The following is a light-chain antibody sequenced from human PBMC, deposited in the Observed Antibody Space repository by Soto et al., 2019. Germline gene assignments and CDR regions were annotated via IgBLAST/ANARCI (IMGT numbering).Light chain of an antibody. Sequence: EIVMTQSPATLSVSPGERATLSCRASQSVSSNLAWYQQKPGQAPRLLIYGASTRATGIPARFSGSGSGTEFTFTISSLQSEDFAVYYCHQYNNWPRTFGRGTQVDIK. CDR1: QSVSSN. CDR2: GAS. V-gene: IGKV3-15*01. J-gene: IGKJ2*01. CDR3: HQYNNWPRT.